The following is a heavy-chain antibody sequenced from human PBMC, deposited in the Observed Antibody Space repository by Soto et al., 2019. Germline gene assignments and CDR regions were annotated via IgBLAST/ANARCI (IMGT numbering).Heavy chain of an antibody. D-gene: IGHD5-18*01. V-gene: IGHV3-30-3*01. Sequence: PGGSLRLSCAASGFTFSNYAIHWVRQAPGEGLEWVAVLSFDGNKKHYADSVKGRFTISRDNCKNTLCLQMNSLRAEDTAVSYCARGPFGDAAMVTNYCDYWGQGTLVTVSS. CDR3: ARGPFGDAAMVTNYCDY. CDR2: LSFDGNKK. J-gene: IGHJ4*02. CDR1: GFTFSNYA.